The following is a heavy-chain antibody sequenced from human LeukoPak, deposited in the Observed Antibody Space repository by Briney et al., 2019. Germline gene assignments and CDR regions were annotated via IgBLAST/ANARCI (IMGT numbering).Heavy chain of an antibody. J-gene: IGHJ3*02. V-gene: IGHV4-38-2*02. CDR2: IYYSGST. CDR1: GYSITSGYY. D-gene: IGHD4-23*01. CDR3: ARRSYGGNSVEAFDI. Sequence: SETLSLTCTVSGYSITSGYYWGWIRQPPGKGLEWIGSIYYSGSTYYNPSLKSRVTISVDTSKNQFSLKLSSVTAADTAVYYCARRSYGGNSVEAFDIWGQGTMVTVSS.